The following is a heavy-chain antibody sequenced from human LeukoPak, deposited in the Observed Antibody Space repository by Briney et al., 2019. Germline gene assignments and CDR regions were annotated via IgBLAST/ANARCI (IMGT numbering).Heavy chain of an antibody. V-gene: IGHV1-24*01. J-gene: IGHJ4*02. D-gene: IGHD3-9*01. CDR1: GYTLTELS. CDR3: ARDLGHYDILTGLFNPLAEFDY. CDR2: FDPEDGET. Sequence: ASVKVSCKVSGYTLTELSMHWVRQAPGKGLEWMGGFDPEDGETIYAQKFQGRVTMTTDTSTSTAYMELRSLRSDDTAVYYCARDLGHYDILTGLFNPLAEFDYWGQGTLVTVSS.